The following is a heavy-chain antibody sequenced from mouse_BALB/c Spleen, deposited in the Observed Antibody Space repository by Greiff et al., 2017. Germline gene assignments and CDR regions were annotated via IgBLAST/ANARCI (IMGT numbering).Heavy chain of an antibody. J-gene: IGHJ2*01. V-gene: IGHV5-17*02. CDR3: ARGDYGNLYYFDY. Sequence: VQLQQSGGGLVQPGGSRKLSCAASGFTFSSFGMHWVRQAPEKGLEWVAYISSGSSTIYYADTVKGRFTISRDNPKNTLFLQMTSLRSEDTAMYYCARGDYGNLYYFDYWGQGTTLTVSS. D-gene: IGHD2-1*01. CDR1: GFTFSSFG. CDR2: ISSGSSTI.